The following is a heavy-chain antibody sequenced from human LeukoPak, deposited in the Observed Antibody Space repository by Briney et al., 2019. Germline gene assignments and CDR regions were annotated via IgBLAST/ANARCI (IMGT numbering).Heavy chain of an antibody. D-gene: IGHD3-10*01. J-gene: IGHJ5*02. CDR2: INPGDSDT. V-gene: IGHV5-51*01. CDR3: ARQPGAGWFDP. CDR1: GYSFTSSW. Sequence: RGESLKISCQASGYSFTSSWIGWARQMPGEGLEWMAIINPGDSDTRYSPSFQGQVTISADKSISTVYLQWGSLKASDTAMYYCARQPGAGWFDPWGQGTLVTVSS.